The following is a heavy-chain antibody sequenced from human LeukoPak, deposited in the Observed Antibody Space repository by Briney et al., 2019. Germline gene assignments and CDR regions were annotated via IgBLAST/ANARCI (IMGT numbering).Heavy chain of an antibody. CDR1: GYRFTDYA. Sequence: AAVKVSCKTSGYRFTDYAIHWVRQPPGQRIEWMGGSTVANGITKYSQAFQDRVTITRDTSASIVYMELSSLRSEDMAVYYCARSSYTSLGALDIWGQGTMVTVSS. D-gene: IGHD1-1*01. CDR3: ARSSYTSLGALDI. J-gene: IGHJ3*02. CDR2: STVANGIT. V-gene: IGHV1-3*02.